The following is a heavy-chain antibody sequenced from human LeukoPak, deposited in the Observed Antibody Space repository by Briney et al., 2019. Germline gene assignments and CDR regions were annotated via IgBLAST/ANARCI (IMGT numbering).Heavy chain of an antibody. CDR2: INHSGST. V-gene: IGHV4-34*01. D-gene: IGHD2-2*01. CDR3: ARGPQGVVVPAAPKGPNFDY. Sequence: SETLSLTCTVSGGSISSYYWSWIRQPPGKGLEWIGEINHSGSTNYNPSLKSRVTISVDTSKNQFSLKLSSVTAADTAVYYCARGPQGVVVPAAPKGPNFDYWGQGTLVTVSS. CDR1: GGSISSYY. J-gene: IGHJ4*02.